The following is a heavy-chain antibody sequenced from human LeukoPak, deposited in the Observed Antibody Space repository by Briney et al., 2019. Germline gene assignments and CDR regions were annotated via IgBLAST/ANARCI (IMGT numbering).Heavy chain of an antibody. V-gene: IGHV3-23*01. J-gene: IGHJ5*02. CDR2: ISGSGGST. CDR3: ARKWRFGELGYNWFGP. Sequence: GGSLRLSCAASGFTFSSYAMSWVRQAPGKGLEWVSAISGSGGSTYYADSVKGRFTISRDNSKNTLYLQMNSLRAEDTAVYYCARKWRFGELGYNWFGPWGQGTLVTVSS. CDR1: GFTFSSYA. D-gene: IGHD3-10*01.